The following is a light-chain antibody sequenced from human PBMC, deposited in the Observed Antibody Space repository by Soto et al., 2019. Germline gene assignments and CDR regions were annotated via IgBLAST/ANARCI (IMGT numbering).Light chain of an antibody. V-gene: IGLV2-14*01. CDR1: SSDVGGYNY. Sequence: QSVLTQPASVSGSPGQSITISCTGTSSDVGGYNYVSCYQQHPGKAPKLMIYDVSNRPPGVSNRFSGSKSGNTASLTISGFQAEDEADYYCSSYTSSSTLYVFGTGTKVTVL. CDR2: DVS. CDR3: SSYTSSSTLYV. J-gene: IGLJ1*01.